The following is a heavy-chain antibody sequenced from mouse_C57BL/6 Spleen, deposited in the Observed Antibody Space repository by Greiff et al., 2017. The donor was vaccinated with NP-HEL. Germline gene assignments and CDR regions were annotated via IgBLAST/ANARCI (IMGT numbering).Heavy chain of an antibody. J-gene: IGHJ2*01. Sequence: EVKLVESGGGLVKPGGSLKFSCAASGFTFSDYGMHWVRQAPEKGLEWVAYISSGSSTIYYADTVKGRFTISRDNAKNTLFLQMTSLMSEDTAMYYCARGITVLLRDYFDYWGQGTTLTVSS. CDR2: ISSGSSTI. V-gene: IGHV5-17*01. D-gene: IGHD1-1*01. CDR1: GFTFSDYG. CDR3: ARGITVLLRDYFDY.